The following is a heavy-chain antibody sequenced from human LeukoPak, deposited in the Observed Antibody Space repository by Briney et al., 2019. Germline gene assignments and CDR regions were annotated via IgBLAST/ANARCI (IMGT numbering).Heavy chain of an antibody. Sequence: ASVKVSCKASGYTFTGYYMHWVRQAPGQGLEWMGWINPNSGGTKYAPKFQGRVTMTRDTSISTAYMEVSRLRYDDTAVYYCARPLRVTMIRGAAFRASSDFDPWGQGTLVTVSS. CDR1: GYTFTGYY. CDR2: INPNSGGT. J-gene: IGHJ5*02. D-gene: IGHD3-10*01. V-gene: IGHV1-2*02. CDR3: ARPLRVTMIRGAAFRASSDFDP.